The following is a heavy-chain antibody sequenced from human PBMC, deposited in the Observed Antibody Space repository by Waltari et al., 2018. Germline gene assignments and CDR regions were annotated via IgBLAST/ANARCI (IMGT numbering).Heavy chain of an antibody. Sequence: EVQLVESGGALVQPGGSLRLSCAASGFTFGSFWMTWVRQAPGKGLEWVANIRQDGIGKFYSDSAKDRFTISRDNAQNSLSLQMSSLRADDTAVYYCARSGFPGAFDCWGQGTLVTVSS. CDR1: GFTFGSFW. V-gene: IGHV3-7*01. D-gene: IGHD2-15*01. J-gene: IGHJ4*02. CDR2: IRQDGIGK. CDR3: ARSGFPGAFDC.